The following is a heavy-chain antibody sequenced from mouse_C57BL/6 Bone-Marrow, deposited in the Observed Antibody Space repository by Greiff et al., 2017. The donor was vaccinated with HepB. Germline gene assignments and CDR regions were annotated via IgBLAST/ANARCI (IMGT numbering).Heavy chain of an antibody. D-gene: IGHD1-1*01. CDR2: ISSGSSTI. CDR1: GFTFSDYG. CDR3: ARHYYYGSSYGDY. V-gene: IGHV5-17*01. J-gene: IGHJ2*01. Sequence: EVQRVESGGGLVKPGGSLKLSCAASGFTFSDYGMHWVRQAPEKGLEWVAYISSGSSTIYYADTVKGRFTITRDNAKNTLFLQMTSLRAEDTAMYYCARHYYYGSSYGDYWGQGTTLTVSS.